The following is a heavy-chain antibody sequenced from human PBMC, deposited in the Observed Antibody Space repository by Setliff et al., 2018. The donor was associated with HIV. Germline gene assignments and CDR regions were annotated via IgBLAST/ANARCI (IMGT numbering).Heavy chain of an antibody. Sequence: PSETLSLTCTVSGGSITTSTFYWGWIRQPPGKGLEWIGSIYYSGSTYYNPSLKSRLTITQHTSKNHFSLSLSSVTAADTAVYYCARDVYCGTDCYWSSFVYWGQGTQVTVSS. CDR1: GGSITTSTFY. V-gene: IGHV4-39*02. CDR2: IYYSGST. CDR3: ARDVYCGTDCYWSSFVY. D-gene: IGHD2-21*02. J-gene: IGHJ4*02.